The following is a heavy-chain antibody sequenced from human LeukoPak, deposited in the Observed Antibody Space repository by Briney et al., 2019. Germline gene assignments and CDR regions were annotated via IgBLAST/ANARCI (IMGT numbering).Heavy chain of an antibody. CDR2: IYYSGST. V-gene: IGHV4-61*01. D-gene: IGHD5-24*01. Sequence: SETLSLTCTVSGGSISSGSYYWSWLRQPPGKGLEWIGYIYYSGSTNYNPSLKSRVTISVDTSKNQFSLKLSSVTAADTAVYYCAGTSRDGYNYSDYWGQGTLVTVSS. CDR3: AGTSRDGYNYSDY. J-gene: IGHJ4*02. CDR1: GGSISSGSYY.